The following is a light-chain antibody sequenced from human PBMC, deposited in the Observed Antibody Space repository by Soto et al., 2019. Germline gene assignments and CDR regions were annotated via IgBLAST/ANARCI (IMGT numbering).Light chain of an antibody. CDR1: QGISSF. CDR2: AAS. CDR3: QQLHTYPHT. J-gene: IGKJ2*01. Sequence: DIQLTQSPSFLSASVGDRVTITCRASQGISSFLAWYQQKPGGTPKLLIYAASTLQSGVPSRFSGSGSGTDFTLTITSLQPEDFATYYCQQLHTYPHTFGQGTKLEIK. V-gene: IGKV1-9*01.